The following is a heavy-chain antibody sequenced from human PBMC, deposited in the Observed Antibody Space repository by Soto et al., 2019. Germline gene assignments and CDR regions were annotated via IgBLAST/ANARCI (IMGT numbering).Heavy chain of an antibody. V-gene: IGHV4-34*01. D-gene: IGHD6-13*01. J-gene: IGHJ5*02. Sequence: SETLSLTCAVYGGSFSGYYWSWIRQPPGKGLEWIGEINHSGSTNYNPSLKSRVTISVDTSKNQFSLKLSSVTAADTAVYYCARVGYSSSFGRYNWFDPWGQGTLVTVSS. CDR2: INHSGST. CDR3: ARVGYSSSFGRYNWFDP. CDR1: GGSFSGYY.